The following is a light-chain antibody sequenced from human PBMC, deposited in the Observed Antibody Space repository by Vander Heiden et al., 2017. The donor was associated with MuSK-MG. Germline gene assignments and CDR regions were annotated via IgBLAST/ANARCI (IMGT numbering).Light chain of an antibody. CDR1: QSVSRTY. CDR3: QQYGSSPRT. V-gene: IGKV3-20*01. CDR2: CAS. J-gene: IGKJ1*01. Sequence: ESVLTHSPGTLSLYSGDRATPSCTASQSVSRTYLACYQQKPGQAPRLLIYCASSRAAGIPDRFSGSGSGADCTLTISRLEPEDFAVYYCQQYGSSPRTLGQGTKLEIK.